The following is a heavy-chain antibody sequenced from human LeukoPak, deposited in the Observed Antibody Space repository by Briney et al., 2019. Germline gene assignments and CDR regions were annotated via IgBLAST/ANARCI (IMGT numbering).Heavy chain of an antibody. D-gene: IGHD3-10*01. CDR2: IWYDGSHK. V-gene: IGHV3-33*01. J-gene: IGHJ4*02. CDR1: GFTFSSYG. Sequence: PGGSLRLSCAASGFTFSSYGMHWVRQAPGKGLEWVADIWYDGSHKYYADSVKGRFTISRDNSKNTLHLQMNSLRAEDTAVYYCARALLVWFGELSGDSDYWGQGTLVTVSS. CDR3: ARALLVWFGELSGDSDY.